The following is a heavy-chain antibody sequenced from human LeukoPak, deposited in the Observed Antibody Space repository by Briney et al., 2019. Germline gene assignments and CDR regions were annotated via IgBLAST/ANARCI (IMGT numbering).Heavy chain of an antibody. D-gene: IGHD1-26*01. V-gene: IGHV3-21*01. Sequence: GGSLRFSCAASGFTVSCYSMNWVRQAPGIGLAWVSSISSSSSYIYYADSVKGRFTISRDNAKNSLYLQMNSLRAEDTAVYYCARGILVGATITWGQGTLVTVSS. CDR3: ARGILVGATIT. J-gene: IGHJ5*02. CDR1: GFTVSCYS. CDR2: ISSSSSYI.